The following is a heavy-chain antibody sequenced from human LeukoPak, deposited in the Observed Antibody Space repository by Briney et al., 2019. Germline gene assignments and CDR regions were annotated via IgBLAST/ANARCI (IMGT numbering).Heavy chain of an antibody. D-gene: IGHD3-3*01. CDR1: GFSLSTSGVG. Sequence: SGPTLVKPTQTLTLTCTFSGFSLSTSGVGVGWIRQPPGKALEWLALSYWNDDKRYSPSLKSRLTITKDTSKNQVVLTMTNMDPVDTATYHCAHAILFQPPPTLNWFDPWGQGTLVTVSS. CDR2: SYWNDDK. CDR3: AHAILFQPPPTLNWFDP. J-gene: IGHJ5*02. V-gene: IGHV2-5*01.